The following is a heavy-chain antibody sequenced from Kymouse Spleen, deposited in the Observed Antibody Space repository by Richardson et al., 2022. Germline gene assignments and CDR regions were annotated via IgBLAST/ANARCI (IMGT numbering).Heavy chain of an antibody. J-gene: IGHJ6*02. CDR2: INSDGSST. V-gene: IGHV3-74*01. Sequence: EVQLVESGGGLVQPGGSLRLSCAASGFTFSSYWMHWVRQAPGKGLVWVSRINSDGSSTSYADSVKGRFTISRDNAKNTLYLQMNSLRAEDTAVYYCARDGLGRGYYYYYGMDVWGQGTTVTVSS. CDR1: GFTFSSYW. CDR3: ARDGLGRGYYYYYGMDV. D-gene: IGHD7-27*02.